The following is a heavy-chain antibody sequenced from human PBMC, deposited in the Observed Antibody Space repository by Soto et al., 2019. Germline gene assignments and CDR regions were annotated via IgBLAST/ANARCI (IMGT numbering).Heavy chain of an antibody. V-gene: IGHV3-21*01. CDR3: ARGQVVVPPGAFDI. CDR2: ISSSSSYI. J-gene: IGHJ3*02. Sequence: EVQLVESGGGLVKPGGSLRLSCAASGFTFSSYSMNWVRQAPGKGLEWVSSISSSSSYIYYADSAKGRFTSSRDNAKNSLYLQMNSLRAEDTAVYYCARGQVVVPPGAFDIWGQGTMVTVSS. CDR1: GFTFSSYS. D-gene: IGHD2-15*01.